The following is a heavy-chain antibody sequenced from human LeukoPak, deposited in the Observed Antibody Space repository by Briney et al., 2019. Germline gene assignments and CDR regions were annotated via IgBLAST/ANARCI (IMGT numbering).Heavy chain of an antibody. J-gene: IGHJ4*02. CDR2: INTYNGNT. Sequence: AASVKVSCKASGYTFTMYGIRWVRQAPGQGLEWTGWINTYNGNTNYAQKFQGRVTMTTDTSMSTAYMELRSLRSDDTAVYYCARDISGWSSYWGQGTLVTVSS. V-gene: IGHV1-18*01. D-gene: IGHD6-19*01. CDR1: GYTFTMYG. CDR3: ARDISGWSSY.